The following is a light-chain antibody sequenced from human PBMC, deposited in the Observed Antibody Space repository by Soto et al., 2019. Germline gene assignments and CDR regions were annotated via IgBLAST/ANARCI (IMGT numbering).Light chain of an antibody. Sequence: EVVLTQSPATLSLSPGERATLSCRANQSVSANYLAWYQQKPGQAPRLLIYGASSRATAIPDRFSGSGSGTDVTLTISSLEPQDFAVFYCHQYGSSPFTFGPGTKVDIK. V-gene: IGKV3-20*01. J-gene: IGKJ3*01. CDR2: GAS. CDR3: HQYGSSPFT. CDR1: QSVSANY.